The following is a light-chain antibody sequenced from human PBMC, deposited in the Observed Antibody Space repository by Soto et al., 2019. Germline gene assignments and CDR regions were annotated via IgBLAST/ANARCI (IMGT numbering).Light chain of an antibody. CDR1: SGHSSYI. CDR2: IEGSGSY. CDR3: ETWNSNTRV. V-gene: IGLV4-60*02. J-gene: IGLJ3*02. Sequence: QPVLTQSSSASASLGSSVKLTCTLSSGHSSYIIAWHQQQPGKDPRYLMKIEGSGSYNKGSGVPDRFSGSSSGADRYLTIANLQFEEEADYYRETWNSNTRVFGGGTKLTVL.